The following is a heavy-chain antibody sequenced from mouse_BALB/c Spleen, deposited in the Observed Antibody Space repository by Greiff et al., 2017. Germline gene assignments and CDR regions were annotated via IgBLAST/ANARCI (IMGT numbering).Heavy chain of an antibody. J-gene: IGHJ2*01. CDR1: GFTFSSYA. CDR3: ARGFYGKDY. V-gene: IGHV5-6-5*01. D-gene: IGHD2-1*01. Sequence: EVQRVESGGGLVKPGGSLKLSCAASGFTFSSYAMSWVRQTPEKRLEWVASISSGGSTYYPDSVKGRFTISRDNARNILYLQMSSLRSEDTAMYYCARGFYGKDYWGQGTTLTVSS. CDR2: ISSGGST.